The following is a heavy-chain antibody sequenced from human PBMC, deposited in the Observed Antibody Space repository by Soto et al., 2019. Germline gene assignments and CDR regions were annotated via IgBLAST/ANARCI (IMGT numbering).Heavy chain of an antibody. J-gene: IGHJ5*02. CDR1: GGSISSSNW. CDR3: ARDQYSSGWYASPHWFDP. V-gene: IGHV4-4*02. CDR2: IYHSGST. Sequence: SETLSLTCAVSGGSISSSNWWSWVRQPPGKGLEWIGEIYHSGSTNYNPSLKSRVTISVDKSKNQFSLKLSSVTAADTAVYYCARDQYSSGWYASPHWFDPWGQGTLVTVSS. D-gene: IGHD6-19*01.